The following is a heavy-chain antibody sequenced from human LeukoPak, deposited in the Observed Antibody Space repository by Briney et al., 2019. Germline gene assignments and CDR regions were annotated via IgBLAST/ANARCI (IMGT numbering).Heavy chain of an antibody. CDR3: ARAVVGYGYFGY. V-gene: IGHV3-72*01. D-gene: IGHD2-15*01. CDR2: IRNKAHSYTT. CDR1: GFTFRDQF. Sequence: GGSLRLSCAASGFTFRDQFMDWVRQAPGKGLEWVGRIRNKAHSYTTEYAASVKGRITISRDDSTNSLYLQMNSLNTEDTAVYYCARAVVGYGYFGYWGQGALVTVSS. J-gene: IGHJ4*02.